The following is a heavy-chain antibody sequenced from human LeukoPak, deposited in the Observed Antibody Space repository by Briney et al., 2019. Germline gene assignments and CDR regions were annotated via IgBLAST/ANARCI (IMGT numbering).Heavy chain of an antibody. V-gene: IGHV3-23*01. CDR2: ISGSGGDT. J-gene: IGHJ4*02. D-gene: IGHD6-19*01. CDR1: GFTFSSYP. Sequence: GGSLRLSCAASGFTFSSYPMSWVRQAPGKGLEWVSAISGSGGDTYYADSVKGRFTISRDNSKNTLYLQMNSLRAEDMALYYCATSSGWYPKYFDYWGQGTLVTVSP. CDR3: ATSSGWYPKYFDY.